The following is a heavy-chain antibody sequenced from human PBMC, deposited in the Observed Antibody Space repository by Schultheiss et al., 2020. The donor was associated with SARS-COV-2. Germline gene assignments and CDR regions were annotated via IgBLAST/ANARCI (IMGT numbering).Heavy chain of an antibody. J-gene: IGHJ6*02. CDR2: IWYDGSNK. D-gene: IGHD1-26*01. CDR3: AKEGGDGEDTGNYYYYYGMDV. Sequence: GGSLRLSCAASGFTFSSYGMHWVRQAPGNGLEWVAVIWYDGSNKYYADSVKGRFTISRDNSKNTLYLQMNSLRAEDTAVYYCAKEGGDGEDTGNYYYYYGMDVWGQGTTVTVSS. V-gene: IGHV3-30*02. CDR1: GFTFSSYG.